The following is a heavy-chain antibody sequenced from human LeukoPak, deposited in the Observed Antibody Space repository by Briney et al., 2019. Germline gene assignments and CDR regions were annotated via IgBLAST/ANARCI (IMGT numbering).Heavy chain of an antibody. V-gene: IGHV3-21*01. D-gene: IGHD2-2*01. J-gene: IGHJ4*02. CDR3: ARVNAVVVVPAAMKY. CDR2: ISSSSSYI. Sequence: GGSLRLSCAVSGFTFSSYSMNWVRQAPGKGLEWVSSISSSSSYIYYADSVKGRFTISRDNAKNSLYLQMNSLRAEDTAVYYCARVNAVVVVPAAMKYWGQGTLVTVSS. CDR1: GFTFSSYS.